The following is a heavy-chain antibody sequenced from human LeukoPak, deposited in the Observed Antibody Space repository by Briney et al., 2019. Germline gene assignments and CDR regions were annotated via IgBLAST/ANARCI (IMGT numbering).Heavy chain of an antibody. J-gene: IGHJ4*02. CDR1: GYSFTSYW. V-gene: IGHV5-51*01. CDR2: IYPGDSDT. Sequence: GESLKISCKGSGYSFTSYWIGWVRQMPGKGLEWMGIIYPGDSDTRYSPSFQGQVTTSADKSISTAYLQWSSLKASDTAMYYCARRGIAAAVPFDYWGQGTLVTVSS. CDR3: ARRGIAAAVPFDY. D-gene: IGHD6-13*01.